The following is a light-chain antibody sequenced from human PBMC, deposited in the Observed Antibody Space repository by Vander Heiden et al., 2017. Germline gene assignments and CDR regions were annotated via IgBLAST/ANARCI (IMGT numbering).Light chain of an antibody. CDR2: AAS. Sequence: DIQMTQSPSSLSASVGDRVTITCRASQSISSLLNWYQQKPGKAPKLLIYAASSLQSGVPSRFSGSESGTDFTLTISRLQPEDFATYYCQQSDNTPHTFGQGTKLEIK. CDR1: QSISSL. CDR3: QQSDNTPHT. V-gene: IGKV1-39*01. J-gene: IGKJ2*01.